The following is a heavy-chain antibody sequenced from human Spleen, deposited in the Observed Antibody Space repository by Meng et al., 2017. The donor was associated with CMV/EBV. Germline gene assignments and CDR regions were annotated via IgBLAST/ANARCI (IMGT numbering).Heavy chain of an antibody. J-gene: IGHJ6*02. CDR1: GYTFTDYY. CDR2: INPNSGGT. CDR3: ARDRDLPFWSGYLYALDV. Sequence: ASVKVSCKASGYTFTDYYMHWVRQAPGQGLEWMGWINPNSGGTNYAQKFQGRVTMTRDTSINTAYMDLSRLRSDDTAVYYCARDRDLPFWSGYLYALDVWGQGTTVTVSS. D-gene: IGHD3-3*01. V-gene: IGHV1-2*02.